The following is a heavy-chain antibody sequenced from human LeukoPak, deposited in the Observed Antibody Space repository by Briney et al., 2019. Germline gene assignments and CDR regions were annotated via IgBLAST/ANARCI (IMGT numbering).Heavy chain of an antibody. Sequence: SETLSLTCAVYGGSFSGYYWSWIRQPPGKGLEWIGEINHSGSTNYNASLKSRVTMSLDTSKNQFSLKLNSLTAADTAVYYCVRGTDSRRSTDWSDYYMDVWGKGTTVTVSS. D-gene: IGHD3-9*01. CDR3: VRGTDSRRSTDWSDYYMDV. V-gene: IGHV4-34*01. CDR2: INHSGST. CDR1: GGSFSGYY. J-gene: IGHJ6*03.